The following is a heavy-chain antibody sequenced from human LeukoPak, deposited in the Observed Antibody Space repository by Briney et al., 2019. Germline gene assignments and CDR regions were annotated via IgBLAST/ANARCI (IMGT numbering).Heavy chain of an antibody. CDR3: ARDHDRRRGVPAARGYYYGMDV. Sequence: PGRSLRLSCAASGFTFSSYAMHWVRQAPGKGLEWVAVISYDGSNKYYADSVKGRFTISRDNSKNTLYLQMNSLRAEDTAAYYCARDHDRRRGVPAARGYYYGMDVWGQGTTVTVSS. CDR2: ISYDGSNK. J-gene: IGHJ6*02. V-gene: IGHV3-30*04. D-gene: IGHD2-2*01. CDR1: GFTFSSYA.